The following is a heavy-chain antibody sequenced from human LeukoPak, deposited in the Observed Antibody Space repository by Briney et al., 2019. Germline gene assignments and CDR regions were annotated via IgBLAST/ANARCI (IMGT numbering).Heavy chain of an antibody. CDR3: AASGFGFGELPSYFYYYMDV. CDR1: GFTFTRSA. CDR2: IVVGSGNT. Sequence: SVKVSCKASGFTFTRSAMQWVRQARGQRLEWIGWIVVGSGNTKCAQKFQERVTITRDMSTGTAYMELSSLRSEDTAVYYCAASGFGFGELPSYFYYYMDVWGKGTTVTISS. D-gene: IGHD3-10*01. V-gene: IGHV1-58*02. J-gene: IGHJ6*03.